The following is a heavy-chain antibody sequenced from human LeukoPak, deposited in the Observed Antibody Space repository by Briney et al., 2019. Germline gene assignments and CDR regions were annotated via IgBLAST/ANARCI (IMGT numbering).Heavy chain of an antibody. V-gene: IGHV4-39*07. CDR1: GGSIRNSAYY. Sequence: SETLSLTCTVSGGSIRNSAYYWGWIRQPPGKGLEWIATIYYSGSTSYNPSLKSRVTMSVDTSKNQFSLKLSSVTAADTAVYYCARSPIGGYDSRGAFDIWGQGTMVTVSS. D-gene: IGHD5-12*01. J-gene: IGHJ3*02. CDR2: IYYSGST. CDR3: ARSPIGGYDSRGAFDI.